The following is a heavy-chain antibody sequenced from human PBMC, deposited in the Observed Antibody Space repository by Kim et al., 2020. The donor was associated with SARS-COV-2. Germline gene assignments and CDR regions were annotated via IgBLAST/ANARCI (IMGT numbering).Heavy chain of an antibody. CDR2: ISSSSSYI. J-gene: IGHJ4*02. D-gene: IGHD5-12*01. CDR3: AREGPYDWAFDY. V-gene: IGHV3-21*01. Sequence: GGSLRLSCAASGFTFSSYSMNWVRQAPGKGLEWVSSISSSSSYIYYADSVKGRFTISRDNAKNSLYLQMNSLRAEDTAVYYCAREGPYDWAFDYWGQGTLVTVSS. CDR1: GFTFSSYS.